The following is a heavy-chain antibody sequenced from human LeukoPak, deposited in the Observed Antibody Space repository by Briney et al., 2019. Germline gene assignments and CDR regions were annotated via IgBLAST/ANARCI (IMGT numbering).Heavy chain of an antibody. CDR3: ARWGYSSSWYGDYYYYYGMDV. V-gene: IGHV4-59*01. CDR1: GGSISSYY. CDR2: IYYSGST. Sequence: SETLSLTCTVSGGSISSYYWSRIRQPPGKGLEWIGYIYYSGSTNYNPSLKSRVTISVDTSKNQFSLKLGSVTAADTAVYYCARWGYSSSWYGDYYYYYGMDVWGQGTTVTVSS. D-gene: IGHD6-13*01. J-gene: IGHJ6*02.